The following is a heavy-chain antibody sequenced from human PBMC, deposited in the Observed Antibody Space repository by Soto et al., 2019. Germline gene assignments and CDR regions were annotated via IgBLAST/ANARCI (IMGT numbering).Heavy chain of an antibody. CDR2: INPSGGST. CDR1: GYIFISYY. D-gene: IGHD4-4*01. J-gene: IGHJ4*02. CDR3: AREVREMATVGLDY. V-gene: IGHV1-46*01. Sequence: QVQLVQSGGEVKKTGASVKVSCKASGYIFISYYMHWVRQAPGQGLEWMGTINPSGGSTSYPQKSQGRVTMTRDTSTSTVQMELNSRRSEDTAVYYCAREVREMATVGLDYWGQGTLVTVSS.